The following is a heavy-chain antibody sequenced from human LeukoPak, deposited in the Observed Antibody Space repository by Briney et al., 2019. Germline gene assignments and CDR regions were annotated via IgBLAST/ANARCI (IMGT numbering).Heavy chain of an antibody. D-gene: IGHD2-15*01. CDR3: ARDREGYCSGGSCYAFDY. CDR2: VITIYGTA. V-gene: IGHV1-69*01. CDR1: GGTFSSYA. J-gene: IGHJ4*02. Sequence: SVKVSCKASGGTFSSYAISWVRQAPRQGLEWMGGVITIYGTANYAQKFQGRVTITADESTSTAYMELSSLRSEETAVYYCARDREGYCSGGSCYAFDYWGQGTLVTVSS.